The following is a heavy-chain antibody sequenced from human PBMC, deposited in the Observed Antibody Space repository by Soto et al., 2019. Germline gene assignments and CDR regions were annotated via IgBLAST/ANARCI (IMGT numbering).Heavy chain of an antibody. D-gene: IGHD6-13*01. Sequence: QVQLQESGPGLVKPSQTLSLTCTVSGGSISSGGYYWSWIRQHPGKGLEWMGYIYYSGSTYYNPSLKSRVTISVDTSKNQFSLKLSSVTAADTAVYYCARGGQQLVHPYYYGMDVWGQGTTVTVSS. CDR2: IYYSGST. CDR3: ARGGQQLVHPYYYGMDV. CDR1: GGSISSGGYY. J-gene: IGHJ6*02. V-gene: IGHV4-31*03.